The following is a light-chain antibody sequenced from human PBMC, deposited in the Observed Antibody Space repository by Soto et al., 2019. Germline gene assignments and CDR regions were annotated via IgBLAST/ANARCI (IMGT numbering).Light chain of an antibody. J-gene: IGKJ1*01. CDR3: QQYGSSPQT. V-gene: IGKV3-20*01. CDR2: GAS. Sequence: EIVLTQSPVTLSLSPGERATLSCRASQSVDSHLAWYQQKPGQAPRLLIYGASSRATGIPDRFSGSGSGTDFTLAISRLEPEDFAVYYCQQYGSSPQTFGQGTKVDIK. CDR1: QSVDSH.